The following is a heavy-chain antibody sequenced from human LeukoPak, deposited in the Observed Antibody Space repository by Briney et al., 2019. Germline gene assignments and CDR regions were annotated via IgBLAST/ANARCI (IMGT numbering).Heavy chain of an antibody. D-gene: IGHD2-15*01. CDR2: LSSSSTYV. V-gene: IGHV3-21*01. CDR3: ARVRCSGGGCFYNFDY. J-gene: IGHJ4*02. CDR1: GFTFSTYS. Sequence: GESLRLSCAASGFTFSTYSMNWVCQAPGKGLEWVSSLSSSSTYVYYADSVKGRFTISRDNAKNSQYLQMNSLRAEDTAVYYCARVRCSGGGCFYNFDYWGQGSLVTVSS.